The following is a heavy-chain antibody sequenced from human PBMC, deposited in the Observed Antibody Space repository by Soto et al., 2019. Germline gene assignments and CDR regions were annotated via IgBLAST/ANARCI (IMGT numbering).Heavy chain of an antibody. CDR2: ISGTGGST. V-gene: IGHV3-23*01. D-gene: IGHD3-22*01. Sequence: GGSLRLSCAASGFTFSSYGMHWVRQAPGKGLEWVSAISGTGGSTYYADSVKGRFTISRDNSKNTLHLQMNSLRAEDTAVYYCAKDLTYYYDSSGYYYGMDVWGQGTTVTVSS. CDR3: AKDLTYYYDSSGYYYGMDV. J-gene: IGHJ6*02. CDR1: GFTFSSYG.